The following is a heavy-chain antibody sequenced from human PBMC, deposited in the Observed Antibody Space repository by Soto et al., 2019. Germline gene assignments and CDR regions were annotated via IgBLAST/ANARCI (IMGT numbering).Heavy chain of an antibody. V-gene: IGHV3-74*01. CDR1: GFIFSDHW. CDR2: ILSDGTNT. J-gene: IGHJ4*02. Sequence: EVRLVESGGGLVQPGGSLRLSCAASGFIFSDHWMNWVRQAPGKGLVWVSRILSDGTNTIYADSVKGRFSVSRGNARNMMYLEMTGLRVEDTAIYFCVRGRNAGQRMGYLDSWGQGSLVTVSS. D-gene: IGHD1-1*01. CDR3: VRGRNAGQRMGYLDS.